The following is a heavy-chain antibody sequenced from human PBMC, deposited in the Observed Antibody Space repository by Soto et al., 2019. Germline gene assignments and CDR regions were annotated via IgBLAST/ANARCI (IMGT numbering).Heavy chain of an antibody. CDR2: AYYRSKWYN. D-gene: IGHD6-19*01. Sequence: PSQTLSLTCAISGDSVSSNRAAWNWIRQSPSRGLEWLGRAYYRSKWYNDYAVSVKRRITINPDTSKNQFSLQLNSVAPEDTAVYYCARDPVLGGSSGWPYYYYYGMDVWGQGTTVTLS. CDR1: GDSVSSNRAA. CDR3: ARDPVLGGSSGWPYYYYYGMDV. V-gene: IGHV6-1*01. J-gene: IGHJ6*02.